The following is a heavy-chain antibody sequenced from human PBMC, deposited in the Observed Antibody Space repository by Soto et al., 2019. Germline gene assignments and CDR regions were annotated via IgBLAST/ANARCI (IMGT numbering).Heavy chain of an antibody. Sequence: VASVKVSCKASGGTFSSYAISWVRQAPGQGLEWMGGIILIFGTANYAQKFQGRVTITADESTSTAYMELSSLRSEDTAVYYCARGRGGWYNAFDIWGQGTMVTVSS. J-gene: IGHJ3*02. CDR3: ARGRGGWYNAFDI. CDR2: IILIFGTA. CDR1: GGTFSSYA. D-gene: IGHD6-19*01. V-gene: IGHV1-69*13.